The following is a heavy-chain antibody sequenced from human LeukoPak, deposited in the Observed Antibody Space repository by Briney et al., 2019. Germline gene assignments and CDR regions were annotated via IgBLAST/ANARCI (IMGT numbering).Heavy chain of an antibody. V-gene: IGHV4-4*07. Sequence: SETLSLTCTVSGGSISSYYWSRLRQPAGKGLEWIGRLYTSGSTNYNPSLKSRVTMSVDTSKNQFSLKLTSMTAADTAVYYCARGGSSGYYYGWGQGTLVTVSS. D-gene: IGHD3-22*01. J-gene: IGHJ4*02. CDR3: ARGGSSGYYYG. CDR1: GGSISSYY. CDR2: LYTSGST.